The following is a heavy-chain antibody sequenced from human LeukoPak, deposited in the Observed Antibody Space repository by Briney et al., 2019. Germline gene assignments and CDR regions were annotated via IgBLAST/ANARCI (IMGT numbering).Heavy chain of an antibody. Sequence: PSETLFLTCSVSGASVTSVTDYWGWFRQSPGGGLEWLGGVIYGGRTYYNPPLKSRVTMSLDTSKNQFSLKMRSMTAADTAVYYCARHDYDSTGAYWGYYFDYWGQGTLVTVSS. V-gene: IGHV4-39*01. CDR1: GASVTSVTDY. CDR3: ARHDYDSTGAYWGYYFDY. D-gene: IGHD3-22*01. CDR2: VIYGGRT. J-gene: IGHJ4*02.